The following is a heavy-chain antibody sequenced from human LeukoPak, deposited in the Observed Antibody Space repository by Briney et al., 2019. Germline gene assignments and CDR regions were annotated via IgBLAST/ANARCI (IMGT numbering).Heavy chain of an antibody. V-gene: IGHV3-49*03. Sequence: GGSLRLSCTASGFTFGDYAMSWFRQAPGKGLEWVGVIRSKTYGGTTGYAASVKDTFTISRDDSKSVVYLQMNSLKTEDTAFYYCTRGVGQQLIPPDYWGQGTLVTVSS. D-gene: IGHD6-13*01. CDR3: TRGVGQQLIPPDY. CDR1: GFTFGDYA. CDR2: IRSKTYGGTT. J-gene: IGHJ4*02.